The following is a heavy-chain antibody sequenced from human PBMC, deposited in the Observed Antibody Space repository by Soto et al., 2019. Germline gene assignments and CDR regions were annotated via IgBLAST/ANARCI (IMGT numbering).Heavy chain of an antibody. CDR1: GGSISSYY. J-gene: IGHJ5*02. CDR2: IYYSGST. D-gene: IGHD4-17*01. CDR3: ARVTYGDYVGYFDP. V-gene: IGHV4-59*01. Sequence: SETLSLTCTVFGGSISSYYWSWIRQPPGKGLEWIGYIYYSGSTNYNPSLKSRVTISVDTSKNQFSLKLSSVTAADTAVYYCARVTYGDYVGYFDPWGQGTLLTVSS.